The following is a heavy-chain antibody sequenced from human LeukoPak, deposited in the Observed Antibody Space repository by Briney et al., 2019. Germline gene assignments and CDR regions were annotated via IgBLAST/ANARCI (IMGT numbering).Heavy chain of an antibody. CDR2: IRSKANTYAT. V-gene: IGHV3-73*01. CDR3: TRLTMVRGLILYFDY. J-gene: IGHJ4*02. CDR1: GFTFSDSA. Sequence: GGSLRLSCAASGFTFSDSAIHWVRQASGKGLEWVGRIRSKANTYATAYAASVKGRFTISRDDSKNTAYLQMTSLKTEDTAVYYCTRLTMVRGLILYFDYWSQGTLVTVSS. D-gene: IGHD3-10*01.